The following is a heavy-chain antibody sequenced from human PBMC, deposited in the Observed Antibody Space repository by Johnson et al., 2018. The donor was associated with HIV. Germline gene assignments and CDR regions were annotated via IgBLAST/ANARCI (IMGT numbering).Heavy chain of an antibody. J-gene: IGHJ3*02. D-gene: IGHD1-1*01. CDR1: GFTFSTYG. CDR3: ARVLGTSDAFDI. Sequence: QMLLVESGGGVVQPGRSLRLSCAASGFTFSTYGMHWVRQAPGKGLEWVAVMWYDGSNKYYADSVKGRFTISRDNAKNSLYLQMNSLRAEDTAVYYCARVLGTSDAFDIWGQGTMVTVSS. CDR2: MWYDGSNK. V-gene: IGHV3-33*01.